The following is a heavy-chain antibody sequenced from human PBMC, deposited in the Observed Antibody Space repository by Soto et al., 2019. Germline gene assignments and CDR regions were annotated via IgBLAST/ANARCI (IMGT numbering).Heavy chain of an antibody. CDR1: GFTFDDYG. D-gene: IGHD3-16*01. J-gene: IGHJ2*01. V-gene: IGHV3-20*01. Sequence: EVQLVESGGGVVRPGGSLRLSCAASGFTFDDYGMSWVRQAPGKGLEWVSGINWNGGSTGYADSVKGRFIISRDNAKNSLYLQMNSLRAEDTALYHCARDFGGTTASLGWYFDLWGRGTLVTVSS. CDR2: INWNGGST. CDR3: ARDFGGTTASLGWYFDL.